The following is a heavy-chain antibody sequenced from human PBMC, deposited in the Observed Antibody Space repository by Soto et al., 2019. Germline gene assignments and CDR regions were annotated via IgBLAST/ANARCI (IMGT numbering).Heavy chain of an antibody. Sequence: ASVKVSCKASGYIFNSCGMSWVRQEPGQGLEWMGWISGYNGNTNNAQKVQGRVTMTTDTSTNTTYIELRRRKSDDTAVYFCARGPRYCSSTTCYAGVNCFDPWGQGTTVTVSS. CDR2: ISGYNGNT. CDR3: ARGPRYCSSTTCYAGVNCFDP. D-gene: IGHD2-2*01. CDR1: GYIFNSCG. V-gene: IGHV1-18*04. J-gene: IGHJ5*01.